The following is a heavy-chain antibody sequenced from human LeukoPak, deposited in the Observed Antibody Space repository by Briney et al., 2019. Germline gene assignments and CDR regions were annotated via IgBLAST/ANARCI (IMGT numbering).Heavy chain of an antibody. CDR3: ATCGGDCSPLDY. CDR2: ISGSGGST. Sequence: GGSLRLSCAASGFTVSDGYMSWVRQAPGKGLEWVSAISGSGGSTYYADSVKGRFTISRDNSKNTLYLQMNSLRAEDTAVYYCATCGGDCSPLDYWGQGTLVTVSS. CDR1: GFTVSDGY. J-gene: IGHJ4*02. D-gene: IGHD2-21*01. V-gene: IGHV3-23*01.